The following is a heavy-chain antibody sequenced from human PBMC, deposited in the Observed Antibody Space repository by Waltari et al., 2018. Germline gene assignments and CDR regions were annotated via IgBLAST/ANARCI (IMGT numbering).Heavy chain of an antibody. CDR2: ISSSSSYI. Sequence: EVQLVESGGGLVKPGGSLRLSCAASGFTFSSYRMNWVRQAPGKGLEWVSSISSSSSYIYYADSVKGRFTISRDNAKNSLYLQMNSLRAEDTAVYYCARDPCSGGSCPLSWGQGTLVTVSS. D-gene: IGHD2-15*01. J-gene: IGHJ5*02. CDR3: ARDPCSGGSCPLS. V-gene: IGHV3-21*01. CDR1: GFTFSSYR.